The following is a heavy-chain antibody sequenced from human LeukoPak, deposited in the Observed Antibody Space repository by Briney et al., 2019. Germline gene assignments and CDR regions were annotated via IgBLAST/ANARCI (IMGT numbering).Heavy chain of an antibody. Sequence: GRSLRLSCAASGFTFSNYGMHWVRQAPGKGLEWVAVIWHDGSNKYYADSVKGRFTISRDNAKNSLYLRMNSLRAEDAAVYYCARGKQRHCSSSSCYTESDYWGQGILVTVSS. CDR3: ARGKQRHCSSSSCYTESDY. D-gene: IGHD2-2*02. CDR2: IWHDGSNK. J-gene: IGHJ4*02. CDR1: GFTFSNYG. V-gene: IGHV3-33*01.